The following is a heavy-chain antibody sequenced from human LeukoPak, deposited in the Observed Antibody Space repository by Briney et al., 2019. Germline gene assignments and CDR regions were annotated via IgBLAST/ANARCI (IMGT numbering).Heavy chain of an antibody. CDR3: AKAPSGYDLVDY. Sequence: GGSLRPSCAASGFTFSSYAMSWVRQAPGKGLEWVSAISGSGGSTYYADSVKGRFSISRDNSRNTLNLQMNSLRAEDTAVYYCAKAPSGYDLVDYWGQGTLVTVSS. V-gene: IGHV3-23*01. J-gene: IGHJ4*02. CDR1: GFTFSSYA. D-gene: IGHD5-12*01. CDR2: ISGSGGST.